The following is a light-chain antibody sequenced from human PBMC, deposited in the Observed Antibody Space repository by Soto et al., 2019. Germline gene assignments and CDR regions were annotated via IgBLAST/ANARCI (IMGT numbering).Light chain of an antibody. CDR1: QSISSD. CDR2: GS. V-gene: IGKV3-15*01. Sequence: EIVMTQSPATLSVSPGERATLSCRASQSISSDLAWYQQKPGQAPRLLIYGSTRATGIPAGFSGSGSGTEFTLTISSLQSEDSALYYCQQYNWWPWTFGQGTKVDIK. CDR3: QQYNWWPWT. J-gene: IGKJ1*01.